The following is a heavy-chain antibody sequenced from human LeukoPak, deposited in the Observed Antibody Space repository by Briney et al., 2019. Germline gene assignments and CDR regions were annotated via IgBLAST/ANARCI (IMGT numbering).Heavy chain of an antibody. V-gene: IGHV3-21*01. CDR3: ARDNWNGAFDI. D-gene: IGHD1-20*01. CDR2: ISSSSTYL. CDR1: GFTFGDYA. J-gene: IGHJ3*02. Sequence: PGRSLRLSCTASGFTFGDYALTWVRQAPGKGLEWVSSISSSSTYLYYADSVKGRFTISRDNAKNSLYLQMNSLRAEDTAVYYCARDNWNGAFDIWGQGTMVTVSS.